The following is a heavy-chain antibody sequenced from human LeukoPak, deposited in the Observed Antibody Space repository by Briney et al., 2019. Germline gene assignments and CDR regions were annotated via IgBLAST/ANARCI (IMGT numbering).Heavy chain of an antibody. V-gene: IGHV4-59*01. J-gene: IGHJ5*02. Sequence: SETLSLTCTVSGGSISSYYWSWIRQRPGKGLEWIEYIYYSGSTNYNPSLKSRVTISVDTSKNQFSLKLSSVTAADTAVYYCARGRSYGDYGGFDPWGQGTLVTVSS. CDR1: GGSISSYY. CDR2: IYYSGST. D-gene: IGHD4-17*01. CDR3: ARGRSYGDYGGFDP.